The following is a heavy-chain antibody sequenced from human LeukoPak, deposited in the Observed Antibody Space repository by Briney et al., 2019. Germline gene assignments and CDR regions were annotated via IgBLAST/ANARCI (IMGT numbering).Heavy chain of an antibody. Sequence: PSQTRRVNRMDSGVSISGGDYTKRGFRHPPEKTVESLASIYYSGSTYYNPSLKSRVTISVDTSKNQFSLKLSSVTAADTAVYYCARASVTTWSYYYYYMDVWGKGTTVTVSS. CDR2: IYYSGST. J-gene: IGHJ6*03. CDR1: GVSISGGDYT. D-gene: IGHD4-11*01. CDR3: ARASVTTWSYYYYYMDV. V-gene: IGHV4-30-4*01.